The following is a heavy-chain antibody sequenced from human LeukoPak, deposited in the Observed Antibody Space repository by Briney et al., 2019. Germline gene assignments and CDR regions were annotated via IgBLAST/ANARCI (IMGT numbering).Heavy chain of an antibody. Sequence: GGSLRPSCAASGFTFSAYSMNWVRQAPGKGLEWISYIGISSGSTKYADSVKGRFTISGDKAKNSLYLQMNSLRVEDTAVYYCARDYKYAFDNWGQGTLVTVSS. CDR1: GFTFSAYS. CDR3: ARDYKYAFDN. J-gene: IGHJ4*02. V-gene: IGHV3-48*01. D-gene: IGHD5-24*01. CDR2: IGISSGST.